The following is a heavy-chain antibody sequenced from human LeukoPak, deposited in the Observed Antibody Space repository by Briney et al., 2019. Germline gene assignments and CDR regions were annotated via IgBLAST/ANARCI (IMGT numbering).Heavy chain of an antibody. Sequence: GESLKISCKGSGYSFTTSWIGWVRQMPGKGLEWMGIIYPDDSDTRYSPSFQGQVTISADRSISTAYLQWSSLKASDTAMYYCASGYTYGRGIFDYWGQGTLVTVSS. V-gene: IGHV5-51*01. CDR2: IYPDDSDT. D-gene: IGHD5-18*01. CDR1: GYSFTTSW. J-gene: IGHJ4*02. CDR3: ASGYTYGRGIFDY.